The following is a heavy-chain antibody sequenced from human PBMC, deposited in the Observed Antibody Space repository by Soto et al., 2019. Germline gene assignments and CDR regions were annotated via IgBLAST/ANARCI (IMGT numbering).Heavy chain of an antibody. CDR3: AREYCSGGSCYFVDY. CDR1: GYTFTSYG. V-gene: IGHV1-18*01. CDR2: ISAHNGNT. Sequence: ASVKVSCKASGYTFTSYGISWVRQAPGQGLEWMGWISAHNGNTNYAQKLQGRVTITTDTSTSTAYMELRSLRSEDTAVYYCAREYCSGGSCYFVDYWGQGTRVTVSS. J-gene: IGHJ4*02. D-gene: IGHD2-15*01.